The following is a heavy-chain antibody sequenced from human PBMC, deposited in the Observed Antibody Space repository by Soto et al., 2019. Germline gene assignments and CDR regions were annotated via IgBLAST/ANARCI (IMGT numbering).Heavy chain of an antibody. CDR3: AGDVAAAAPAVGMDV. D-gene: IGHD6-13*01. CDR2: INPNSGGT. J-gene: IGHJ6*02. V-gene: IGHV1-2*04. Sequence: ASVKVSCKASGYTFTGYYMHWVRQAPGQGLEWMGWINPNSGGTNYAQKFQGWVTMTRDTSISTAYMELSRLRSDDTAVYYCAGDVAAAAPAVGMDVWGQGTTVTVSS. CDR1: GYTFTGYY.